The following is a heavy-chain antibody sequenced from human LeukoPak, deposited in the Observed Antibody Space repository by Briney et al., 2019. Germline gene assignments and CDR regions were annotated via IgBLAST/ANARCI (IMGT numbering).Heavy chain of an antibody. Sequence: SETLSLTCAVYGGSFSGYYWSWIRQPPGKGLEWIGEINHSGSTNYKPSLKSRVSISVDTSKNQFSLKLTSVTAADTAVYYCARGLEWGDGFDTWGQGTMVTVSP. V-gene: IGHV4-34*01. CDR3: ARGLEWGDGFDT. J-gene: IGHJ3*02. CDR1: GGSFSGYY. CDR2: INHSGST. D-gene: IGHD1-1*01.